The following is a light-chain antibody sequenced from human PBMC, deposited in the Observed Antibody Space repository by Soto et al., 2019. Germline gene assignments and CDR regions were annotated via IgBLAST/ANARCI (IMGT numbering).Light chain of an antibody. Sequence: EVLWSRSPGNLSLSPGERATLSCRASQSVSSSHLAWYQQKPGQAPRLLISGASSRATGIPDRFTGSGSGTDFTLTISRLEPEDFAVYYCQQYGSSPRTFGQGTKVDSK. V-gene: IGKV3-20*01. CDR1: QSVSSSH. CDR2: GAS. J-gene: IGKJ1*01. CDR3: QQYGSSPRT.